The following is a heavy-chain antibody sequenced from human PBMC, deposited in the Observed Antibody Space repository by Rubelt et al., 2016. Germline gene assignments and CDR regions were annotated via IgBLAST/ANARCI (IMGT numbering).Heavy chain of an antibody. Sequence: VQLLESGGGLVQPGGSLRLSCAASGFTFSSYGMHWVRQAPGKGPEWVAVIWYDGSNKYYADSVKGRFTISRDNSKNTLYLQMNSLRAEDTAVYYCARDWAGHGAFDIWGQGTMVTVSS. CDR2: IWYDGSNK. CDR3: ARDWAGHGAFDI. J-gene: IGHJ3*02. D-gene: IGHD3-10*01. CDR1: GFTFSSYG. V-gene: IGHV3-33*01.